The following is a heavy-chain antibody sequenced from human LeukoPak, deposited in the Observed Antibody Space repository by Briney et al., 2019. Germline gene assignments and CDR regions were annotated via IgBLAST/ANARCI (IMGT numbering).Heavy chain of an antibody. CDR3: ARGGAIAAAGNNWFDP. CDR1: GFTFSRYY. Sequence: PGGSLRLSCAASGFTFSRYYMHWVRQAPGKGLVWVSRINSDGSSTTYADSVKGRFTISRDNAKNTLYLQMNSLKVEDTAVYYCARGGAIAAAGNNWFDPWGQGTLVTVSS. D-gene: IGHD6-13*01. V-gene: IGHV3-74*01. J-gene: IGHJ5*02. CDR2: INSDGSST.